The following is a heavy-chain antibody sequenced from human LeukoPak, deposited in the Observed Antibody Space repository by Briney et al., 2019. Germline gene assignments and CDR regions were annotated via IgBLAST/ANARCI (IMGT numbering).Heavy chain of an antibody. J-gene: IGHJ4*02. Sequence: SETLSLTCTVSGVSISSSYWTWIRQPPGKGLEWIGYIFYSGSTNYNPSLKSRGTISVDTSRNQFSLKLTSVTAADTAIYYCARDVDGLGIDYWGQGALVTVSS. CDR3: ARDVDGLGIDY. CDR2: IFYSGST. CDR1: GVSISSSY. V-gene: IGHV4-59*01. D-gene: IGHD3/OR15-3a*01.